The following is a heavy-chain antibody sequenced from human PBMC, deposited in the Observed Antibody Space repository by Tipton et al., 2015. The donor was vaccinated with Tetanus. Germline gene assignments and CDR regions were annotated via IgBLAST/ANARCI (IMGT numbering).Heavy chain of an antibody. D-gene: IGHD3-22*01. CDR3: ASGYYYDSSGYYFGNAFDI. V-gene: IGHV4-59*01. J-gene: IGHJ3*02. CDR1: GGSISSYY. CDR2: IYYSGST. Sequence: TLSLTCTVSGGSISSYYWSWIRQPPGKGLEWIGYIYYSGSTNYNPSLKSRVTISVDTSKNQFSLKLSSVTAADTAVYYCASGYYYDSSGYYFGNAFDIWGQGTMVTVSS.